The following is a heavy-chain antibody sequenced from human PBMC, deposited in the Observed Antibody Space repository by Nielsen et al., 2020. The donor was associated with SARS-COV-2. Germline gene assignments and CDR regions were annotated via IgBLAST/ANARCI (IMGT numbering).Heavy chain of an antibody. CDR1: GGSVSSNDW. CDR3: ARGDLVVVPSPILGLGPFFYYFYLDV. CDR2: VSHSGSI. V-gene: IGHV4-4*02. J-gene: IGHJ6*03. D-gene: IGHD2-2*01. Sequence: SETLSLTCAVPGGSVSSNDWWTWVRKSPGKGLELIGEVSHSGSINYNPSLKSRVTLSMDKSKRQFSLSLTSVSAADTAVYFCARGDLVVVPSPILGLGPFFYYFYLDVWGKGTTVTVSS.